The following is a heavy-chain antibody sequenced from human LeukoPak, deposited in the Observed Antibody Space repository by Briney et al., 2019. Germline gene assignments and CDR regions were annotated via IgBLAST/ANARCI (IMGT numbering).Heavy chain of an antibody. CDR1: GASIRSGDYY. Sequence: SETLSLTCTVSGASIRSGDYYWSWIRQPPGKGLEWIGYIYDSGSTYYNPSLKSRITISVNTSENRFSLKLSSVTATDTAVYYCARDCSGGSCYGASDIWGQGTMVTVSS. D-gene: IGHD2-15*01. CDR2: IYDSGST. CDR3: ARDCSGGSCYGASDI. J-gene: IGHJ3*02. V-gene: IGHV4-30-4*01.